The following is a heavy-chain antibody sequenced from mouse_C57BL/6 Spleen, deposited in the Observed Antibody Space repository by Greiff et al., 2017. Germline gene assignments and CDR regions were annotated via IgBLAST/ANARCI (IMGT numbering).Heavy chain of an antibody. CDR3: TSYYGRDYAMDY. V-gene: IGHV1-15*01. J-gene: IGHJ4*01. Sequence: VQLQQSGAELVRPGASVTLSCKASGYTFTDYEMHWVKQTPVHGLAWIGAIDPETGGTAYNQKFKGKAILTADKSSSTAYMELRSLTSEDSAVYYCTSYYGRDYAMDYWGQGTSVTVSS. CDR2: IDPETGGT. CDR1: GYTFTDYE. D-gene: IGHD1-1*01.